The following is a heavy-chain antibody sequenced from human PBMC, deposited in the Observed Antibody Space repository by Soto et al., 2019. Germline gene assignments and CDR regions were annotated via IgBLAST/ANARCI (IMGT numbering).Heavy chain of an antibody. J-gene: IGHJ4*02. CDR1: GDSFSSYA. CDR2: IIPIFGTP. Sequence: QVQLVQSVAEVKKPGSSVKVSCKASGDSFSSYAISWVRQAPGHGLEWMGRIIPIFGTPNYAQRVEGRVTITADESTSTANMELSSLRADDTAVYYCATVGNYYATSALAYWGQGNLVTVSS. CDR3: ATVGNYYATSALAY. D-gene: IGHD3-10*01. V-gene: IGHV1-69*01.